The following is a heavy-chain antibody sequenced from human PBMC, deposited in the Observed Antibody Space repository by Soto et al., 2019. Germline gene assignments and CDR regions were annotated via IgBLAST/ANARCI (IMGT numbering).Heavy chain of an antibody. Sequence: GESLKISCKGSEYSFTSYWIGWVRQMPGKGLEWMGIIYPGDSDTRYSPSFQGQVTISADKSISTAYLQWSSLRASDTAMYYCAREAPYCSGGSCYYPHWGQGTLVTVSS. CDR3: AREAPYCSGGSCYYPH. J-gene: IGHJ1*01. CDR1: EYSFTSYW. D-gene: IGHD2-15*01. CDR2: IYPGDSDT. V-gene: IGHV5-51*01.